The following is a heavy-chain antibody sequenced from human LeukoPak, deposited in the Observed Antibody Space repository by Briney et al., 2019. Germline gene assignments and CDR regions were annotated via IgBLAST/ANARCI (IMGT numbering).Heavy chain of an antibody. Sequence: GRSLRLSCAASGFTFDDYAMHWVRQAPGKGLEWVSGISWNSGSIGYADSVKGRFTISRDNAKNSLYLQMNSLRAEDTALYYCAKSGGNSGLDAFDIWGQGTMVTVSS. J-gene: IGHJ3*02. V-gene: IGHV3-9*01. CDR2: ISWNSGSI. CDR3: AKSGGNSGLDAFDI. CDR1: GFTFDDYA. D-gene: IGHD4-23*01.